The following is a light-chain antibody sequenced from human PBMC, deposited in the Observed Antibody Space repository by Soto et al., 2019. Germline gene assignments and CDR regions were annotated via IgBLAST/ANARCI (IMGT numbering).Light chain of an antibody. J-gene: IGLJ3*02. CDR3: SSFASSNTWV. Sequence: QSALTQPPSASGSPGQSVTISCTGTSSDVGDYNYVSWYQQHAGKAPKLVIYEVTKRPSGVPYRFSGSKSANTASLTGSGLQAEEDADDYCSSFASSNTWVFGGGTKVTVL. V-gene: IGLV2-8*01. CDR2: EVT. CDR1: SSDVGDYNY.